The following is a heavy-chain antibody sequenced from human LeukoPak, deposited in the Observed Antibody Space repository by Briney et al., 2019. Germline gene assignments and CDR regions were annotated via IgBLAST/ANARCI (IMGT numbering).Heavy chain of an antibody. CDR3: ARRIAARYNWFDP. CDR1: GGSISSSSYY. Sequence: SETLSLTCTVSGGSISSSSYYWGWIRQPPGKGLEWIGSIYYSGSTYYNPSLKSRVTISVDTSKNQFSLKLSSVTAADTAVYYCARRIAARYNWFDPWGQGTLVTVPS. J-gene: IGHJ5*02. D-gene: IGHD6-6*01. CDR2: IYYSGST. V-gene: IGHV4-39*01.